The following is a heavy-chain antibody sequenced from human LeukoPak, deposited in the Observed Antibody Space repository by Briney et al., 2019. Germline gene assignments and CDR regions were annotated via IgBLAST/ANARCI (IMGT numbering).Heavy chain of an antibody. CDR2: MNPNSGNT. J-gene: IGHJ3*02. D-gene: IGHD3-22*01. Sequence: ASVKVSCKASGYTFTSYDINWVRQATGQGLEWMGWMNPNSGNTGYAQKFQGRVTITRNTSISTAYMELSSLRSEDTAVYYCARGPYYYDSSSRRQFDIWGQGIMVTVSS. CDR1: GYTFTSYD. CDR3: ARGPYYYDSSSRRQFDI. V-gene: IGHV1-8*03.